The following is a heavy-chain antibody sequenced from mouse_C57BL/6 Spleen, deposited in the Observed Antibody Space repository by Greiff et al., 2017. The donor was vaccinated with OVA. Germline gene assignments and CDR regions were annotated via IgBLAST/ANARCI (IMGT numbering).Heavy chain of an antibody. CDR2: ISDGGSYT. V-gene: IGHV5-4*01. CDR3: ARDSPSSYFDY. J-gene: IGHJ2*01. CDR1: GFTFSSYA. Sequence: EVKLVESGGGLVKPGGSLKLSCAASGFTFSSYAMSWVRQTPEKRLEWVATISDGGSYTYYPDNVKGRFTISRDNAKNNLYLQMSHLKSEDTAMYYCARDSPSSYFDYWGQGTTLTVSS. D-gene: IGHD6-1*01.